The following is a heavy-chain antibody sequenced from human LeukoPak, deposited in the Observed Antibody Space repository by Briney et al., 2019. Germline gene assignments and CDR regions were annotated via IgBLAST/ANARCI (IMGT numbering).Heavy chain of an antibody. CDR2: INPSGGST. Sequence: ASVEVSCKASGYTFSSYGISWVRQAPGQGLEWMGIINPSGGSTSYAQKFQGRVTMTRDTSKNQFSLRLTSVTAADTAVYYCARGDYYYGSGSYYSPTFDYWGQGTLVTVSS. D-gene: IGHD3-10*01. J-gene: IGHJ4*02. V-gene: IGHV1-46*01. CDR1: GYTFSSYG. CDR3: ARGDYYYGSGSYYSPTFDY.